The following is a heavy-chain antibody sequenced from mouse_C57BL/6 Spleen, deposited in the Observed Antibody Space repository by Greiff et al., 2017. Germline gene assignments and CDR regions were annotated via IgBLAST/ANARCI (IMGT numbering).Heavy chain of an antibody. D-gene: IGHD1-1*01. Sequence: EVQLVESGGGLVKPGGSLKLSCAASGFTFSDYGMHWVRQAPEKGLEWVAYISSGSSTIYYADTVKGRFTISRDNAKNTLFLQMTSLRSEDTAMYYCARRDYYFVSSYGLTGYFDVWGTGTTVTVSS. J-gene: IGHJ1*03. CDR3: ARRDYYFVSSYGLTGYFDV. CDR2: ISSGSSTI. CDR1: GFTFSDYG. V-gene: IGHV5-17*01.